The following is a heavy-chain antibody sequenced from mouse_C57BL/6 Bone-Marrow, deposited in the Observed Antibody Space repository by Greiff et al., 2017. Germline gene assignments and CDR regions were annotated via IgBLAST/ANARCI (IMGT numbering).Heavy chain of an antibody. D-gene: IGHD1-1*01. V-gene: IGHV1-72*01. J-gene: IGHJ2*01. CDR2: IDPNSGGT. CDR3: ARERVYYYYFDY. Sequence: VQVVESGPELVKPGASVKLSCKASGYTFTSYWMHWVKQRPGRGLEWIGRIDPNSGGTKYNEKFKSKATLTVDKPSSTAYMQLSSLTSEDSAVYYCARERVYYYYFDYWGQGTTLTVSS. CDR1: GYTFTSYW.